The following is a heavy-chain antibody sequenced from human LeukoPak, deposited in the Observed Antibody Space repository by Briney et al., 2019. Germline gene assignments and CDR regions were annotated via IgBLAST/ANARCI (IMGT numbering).Heavy chain of an antibody. CDR1: GGSISSGGYY. V-gene: IGHV4-30-2*01. CDR3: ARTSVYSSSWYSDY. CDR2: IYHSGST. D-gene: IGHD6-13*01. Sequence: SETLSLTCTVSGGSISSGGYYWSWIRQPPGKGLEWIGYIYHSGSTYYNPSLKSRVTISVDRSKNQFSLKLSSVTAADTAVYYCARTSVYSSSWYSDYWGQGTLVTVSS. J-gene: IGHJ4*02.